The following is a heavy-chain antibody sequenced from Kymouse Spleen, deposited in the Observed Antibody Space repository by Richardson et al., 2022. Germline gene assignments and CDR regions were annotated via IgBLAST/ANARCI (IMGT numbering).Heavy chain of an antibody. CDR2: IWYDGSNK. CDR1: GFTFSSYG. Sequence: QVQLVESGGGVVQPGRSLRLSCAASGFTFSSYGMHWVRQAPGKGLEWVAVIWYDGSNKYYADSVKGRFTISRDNSKNTLYLQMNSLRAEDTAVYYCAVLLWFGELLHPYYYYYGMDVWGQGTTVTVSS. J-gene: IGHJ6*02. CDR3: AVLLWFGELLHPYYYYYGMDV. V-gene: IGHV3-33*01. D-gene: IGHD3-10*01.